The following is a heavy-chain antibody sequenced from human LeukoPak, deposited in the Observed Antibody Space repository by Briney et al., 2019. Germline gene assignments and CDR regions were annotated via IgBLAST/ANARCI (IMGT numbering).Heavy chain of an antibody. V-gene: IGHV4-31*03. D-gene: IGHD5-24*01. CDR3: ARGGAGGRDGYNYGY. CDR2: IYYSGST. Sequence: SETLSLTCTVSGGSISSGGYYWSWIRQHPGKGLESIGYIYYSGSTYYNPSLKGRVTIAVDTSKNQFSLRLNSVTAADTAVYYCARGGAGGRDGYNYGYWGQGTLVTVSS. J-gene: IGHJ4*02. CDR1: GGSISSGGYY.